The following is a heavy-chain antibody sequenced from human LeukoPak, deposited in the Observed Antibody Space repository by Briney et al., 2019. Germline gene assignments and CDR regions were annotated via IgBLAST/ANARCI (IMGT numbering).Heavy chain of an antibody. CDR1: GFTLSDYY. J-gene: IGHJ4*02. Sequence: PGGSLRLSCAASGFTLSDYYMSWIRQAPGKALEWVAYITSSGSAIYYADSVKGRFTISRDNAKNSLYLQMNGLTADDTAIYYCASDIVATSGDYWGQGTLVTVSS. CDR2: ITSSGSAI. V-gene: IGHV3-11*01. CDR3: ASDIVATSGDY. D-gene: IGHD5-12*01.